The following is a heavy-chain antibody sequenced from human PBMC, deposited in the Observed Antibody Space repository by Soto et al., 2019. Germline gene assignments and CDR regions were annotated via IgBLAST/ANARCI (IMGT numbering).Heavy chain of an antibody. CDR1: GFTFSSYG. CDR3: AKGLDYDGAFDI. CDR2: ISYDGSNK. Sequence: GGSLRLSCAASGFTFSSYGMHWVRQAPGKGLEWVAVISYDGSNKYYADSVKGRFTISRDNSKNTLYLQMNSLRAEDTAVYYCAKGLDYDGAFDIWGQGTMVTVSS. D-gene: IGHD4-17*01. J-gene: IGHJ3*02. V-gene: IGHV3-30*18.